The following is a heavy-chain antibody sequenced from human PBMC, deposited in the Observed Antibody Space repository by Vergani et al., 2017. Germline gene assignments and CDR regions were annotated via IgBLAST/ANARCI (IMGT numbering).Heavy chain of an antibody. D-gene: IGHD5-12*01. CDR1: GFTFNHYA. CDR2: ISGSGGST. CDR3: AKANPRNSGYDYLYYYHAMDV. Sequence: EVQLVESGEGLVQPGGSLRLSCAASGFTFNHYAMNWVRQAPGKGLEWVSGISGSGGSTYYAGSVKGRFTISRDSSKNTLYLQMNSLSAGDTAVYYCAKANPRNSGYDYLYYYHAMDVWGQGTTVTVSS. J-gene: IGHJ6*02. V-gene: IGHV3-23*04.